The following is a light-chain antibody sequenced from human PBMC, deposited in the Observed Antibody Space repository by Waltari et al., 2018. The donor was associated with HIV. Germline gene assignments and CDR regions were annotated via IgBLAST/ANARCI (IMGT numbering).Light chain of an antibody. CDR3: AVWDDSLGGAV. J-gene: IGLJ2*01. Sequence: QSVVTQPPSASGTPGQRVTISCSGCGSNIGTYSVTWYQHFPGTAPKLLIYMNDQRPSGVPVRFSGSQSGTSASLAISGLQYDDEADYYCAVWDDSLGGAVFGGGTKLTVL. CDR1: GSNIGTYS. V-gene: IGLV1-47*01. CDR2: MND.